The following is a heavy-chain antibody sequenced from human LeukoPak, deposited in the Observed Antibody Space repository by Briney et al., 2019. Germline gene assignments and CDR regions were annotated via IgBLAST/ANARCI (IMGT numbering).Heavy chain of an antibody. V-gene: IGHV3-30*04. Sequence: PGGSLRLSCAASGFPFRDTAMHWARQAPGKGLEWVAVISYDGSNKYYADSVKGRFTISRDNSKNTLYLQMNSLRAEDTAVYYCAAHADSSGYYPDYWGQGTLVTVSS. D-gene: IGHD3-22*01. CDR3: AAHADSSGYYPDY. CDR1: GFPFRDTA. CDR2: ISYDGSNK. J-gene: IGHJ4*02.